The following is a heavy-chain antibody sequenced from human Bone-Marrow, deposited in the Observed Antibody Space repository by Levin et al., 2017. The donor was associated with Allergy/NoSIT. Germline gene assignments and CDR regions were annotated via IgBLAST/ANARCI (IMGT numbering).Heavy chain of an antibody. D-gene: IGHD4-17*01. Sequence: SCAASGFTFSSYWMHWVRQAPGKGLVWVSRINSDGSSTSYADSVKGRFTISRDNAKNTLYLQMNSLRAEDTAVYYCARDIGDYDEHFDYWGQGTLVTVSS. V-gene: IGHV3-74*01. J-gene: IGHJ4*02. CDR1: GFTFSSYW. CDR2: INSDGSST. CDR3: ARDIGDYDEHFDY.